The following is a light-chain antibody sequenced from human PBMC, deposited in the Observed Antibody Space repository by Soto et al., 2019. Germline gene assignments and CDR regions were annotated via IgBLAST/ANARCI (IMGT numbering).Light chain of an antibody. CDR1: SSNIGSYT. CDR3: AACDDSLNGVV. CDR2: SNN. J-gene: IGLJ2*01. V-gene: IGLV1-44*01. Sequence: QSVLTQPPSASGTPGQRVTISCSGSSSNIGSYTVNWYQQLPGTAPKLLIYSNNQRPSGVPDRFSGSKSGTSASLDISGLQAEDEADYYCAACDDSLNGVVFGGGTKLTVL.